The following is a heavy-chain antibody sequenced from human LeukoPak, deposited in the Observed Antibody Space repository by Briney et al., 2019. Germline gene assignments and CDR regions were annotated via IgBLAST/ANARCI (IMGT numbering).Heavy chain of an antibody. CDR3: AREESGGYFDY. J-gene: IGHJ4*02. V-gene: IGHV1-46*01. Sequence: ASVKVSCKASGYTFTNYYMHWVRQAPGQGLEWMGLINPTGTGTNYAQKFRGRVTLTRDTSTTTVYMELSSLRSEDTAVYYCAREESGGYFDYWGQGTPVTVSS. CDR2: INPTGTGT. CDR1: GYTFTNYY. D-gene: IGHD2-8*02.